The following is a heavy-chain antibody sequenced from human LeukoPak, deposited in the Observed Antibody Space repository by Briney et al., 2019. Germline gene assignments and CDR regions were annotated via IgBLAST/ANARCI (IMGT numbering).Heavy chain of an antibody. CDR1: GFTFSIYE. Sequence: PGGSLRLSCAASGFTFSIYEMNWVRQAPGKGLEWVSYISSSGSTIYYADSVKGRFTISRDNAKNSLYQQMNSLRAEDTAVYYCAELGITMIGGVWGKGTTVTISS. J-gene: IGHJ6*04. D-gene: IGHD3-10*02. CDR2: ISSSGSTI. V-gene: IGHV3-48*03. CDR3: AELGITMIGGV.